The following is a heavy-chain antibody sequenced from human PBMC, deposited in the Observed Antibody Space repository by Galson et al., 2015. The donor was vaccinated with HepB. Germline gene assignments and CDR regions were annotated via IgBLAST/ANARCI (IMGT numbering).Heavy chain of an antibody. Sequence: SLRLSCAASGFDFSSYAIYWVRQAPGKGLEWVGYISSDGNRRYYADSVKGRFTGSRDNSKNTVYLQMDSLRAEDTALYYCARDYSRHYCVDYWGQGTLVTVSS. CDR3: ARDYSRHYCVDY. V-gene: IGHV3-30-3*01. CDR1: GFDFSSYA. D-gene: IGHD4-11*01. CDR2: ISSDGNRR. J-gene: IGHJ4*02.